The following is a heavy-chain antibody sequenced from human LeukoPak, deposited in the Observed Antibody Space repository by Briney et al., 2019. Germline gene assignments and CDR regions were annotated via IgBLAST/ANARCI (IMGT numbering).Heavy chain of an antibody. CDR3: AKGSGYDILTYYFDY. V-gene: IGHV3-23*01. J-gene: IGHJ4*02. CDR2: ISGSGGST. CDR1: GFTFSSYA. Sequence: PGGSLRLSCAASGFTFSSYAMSWVRQAPGKGMKWVSAISGSGGSTYYADSVKGRCTISRDNSKNTLYLQMNSLRAEDTAVYYCAKGSGYDILTYYFDYWGQGTLVTVSS. D-gene: IGHD3-9*01.